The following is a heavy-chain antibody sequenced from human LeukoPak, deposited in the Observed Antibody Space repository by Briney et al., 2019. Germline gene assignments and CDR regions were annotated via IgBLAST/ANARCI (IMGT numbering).Heavy chain of an antibody. CDR1: GYTFTSYD. D-gene: IGHD6-6*01. Sequence: GASVKVSCKASGYTFTSYDINWVRQATGQGLEWMGWMNPNSGNTGYAQKFQGRVTMTRNTSISTAYMELSRLRSDDTAVYYCAGSMRSSSGLYYYYYMDVWGKGTTVTVSS. CDR3: AGSMRSSSGLYYYYYMDV. V-gene: IGHV1-8*01. J-gene: IGHJ6*03. CDR2: MNPNSGNT.